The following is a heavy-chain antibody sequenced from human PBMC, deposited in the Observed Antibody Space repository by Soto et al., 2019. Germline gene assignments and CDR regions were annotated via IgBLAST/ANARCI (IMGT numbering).Heavy chain of an antibody. J-gene: IGHJ6*02. D-gene: IGHD4-17*01. CDR2: IIPIFGTA. Sequence: WASVKVSCKASGGTFSSYAISWVRQAPGQGLEWMGGIIPIFGTANYAQKFQGRVTITADESTSTAYMELSSLRSEDTAVYYCAREPATVTTNYYGMDVWGQGTTVTVSS. CDR1: GGTFSSYA. V-gene: IGHV1-69*13. CDR3: AREPATVTTNYYGMDV.